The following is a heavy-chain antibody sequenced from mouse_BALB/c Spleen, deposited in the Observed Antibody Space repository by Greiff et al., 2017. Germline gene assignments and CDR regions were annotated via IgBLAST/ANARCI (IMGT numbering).Heavy chain of an antibody. J-gene: IGHJ1*01. V-gene: IGHV5-6-2*01. D-gene: IGHD1-1*01. CDR1: GFTFSSYY. CDR3: ERLFYYGSSYWYFDV. Sequence: EVMLVESGGGLVKLGGSLKLSCAASGFTFSSYYMSWVRQTPEKSLELVAAINSNGGSTYYPDTVKGRFTISRDNAKNTLYLQMSSLKSEDTALYYCERLFYYGSSYWYFDVWGAGTTVTVSS. CDR2: INSNGGST.